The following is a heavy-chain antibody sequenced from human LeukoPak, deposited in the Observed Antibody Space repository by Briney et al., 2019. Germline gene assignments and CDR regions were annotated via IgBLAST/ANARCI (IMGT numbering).Heavy chain of an antibody. J-gene: IGHJ3*02. Sequence: GESLKISCKGSGYTLTSYWIGWVRQMAGKGLEWMGIIYAGDSDTRYSPSFQGQVTISADKSISTAYLQWSSLKASDTAMYYCARRGRGDAFDIWGQGTMVTVSS. V-gene: IGHV5-51*01. CDR1: GYTLTSYW. CDR2: IYAGDSDT. D-gene: IGHD3-10*01. CDR3: ARRGRGDAFDI.